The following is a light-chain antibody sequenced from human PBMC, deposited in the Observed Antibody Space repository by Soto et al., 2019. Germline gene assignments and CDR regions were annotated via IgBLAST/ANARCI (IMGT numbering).Light chain of an antibody. CDR3: QQYNNWPPLYT. CDR2: DAS. Sequence: EIVMTQSPATLSVSPGERATLSCRASQSVSNNLAWYQQKPGQAPRLLIYDASTRATDIPARFSGSGSGTEFTLTISSLQPEDFAVYYCQQYNNWPPLYTFGQGTKLEIK. J-gene: IGKJ2*01. CDR1: QSVSNN. V-gene: IGKV3-15*01.